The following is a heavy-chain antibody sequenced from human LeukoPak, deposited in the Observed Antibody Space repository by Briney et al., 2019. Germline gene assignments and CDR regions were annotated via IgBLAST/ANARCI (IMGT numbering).Heavy chain of an antibody. J-gene: IGHJ3*02. CDR1: GGSISSYY. V-gene: IGHV4-59*01. Sequence: SETLSLTCTVSGGSISSYYWSWIRQPPGKGLEWIGYIYYSWSTNYNPSPKSRVTISVDTSKYQFSLKLSSVTAADTAVYYCARAGYYYDSSGYNYDAFDIWGQGTMVTVSS. CDR3: ARAGYYYDSSGYNYDAFDI. CDR2: IYYSWST. D-gene: IGHD3-22*01.